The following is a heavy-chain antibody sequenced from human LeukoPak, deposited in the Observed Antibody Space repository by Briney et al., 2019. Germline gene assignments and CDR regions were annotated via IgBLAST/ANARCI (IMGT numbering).Heavy chain of an antibody. V-gene: IGHV3-30*04. Sequence: PGGSLRLSCAASGFTFSRYAMHWVRQAPGKGLEWAAVISHDGRTKFYADSVQGRFTISRDNAKNSLYLQMNSLRAEDTAVYYCARDDYGSGSYYFDYWGQGTLVTVSS. CDR3: ARDDYGSGSYYFDY. CDR1: GFTFSRYA. CDR2: ISHDGRTK. J-gene: IGHJ4*02. D-gene: IGHD3-10*01.